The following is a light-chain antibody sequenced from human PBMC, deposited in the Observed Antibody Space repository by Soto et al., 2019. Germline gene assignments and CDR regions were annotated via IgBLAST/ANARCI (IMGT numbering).Light chain of an antibody. J-gene: IGKJ4*01. Sequence: EIVMTQSPATLSVSPGESATLSCRASQSVRSNLAWYQQKPGQAPTLLIYDASTRATGIPARFSGSGSGTEFTLTVSSLRSEDFAVYYCQQYNDWSPLTFGGGTKVEIK. CDR1: QSVRSN. V-gene: IGKV3-15*01. CDR3: QQYNDWSPLT. CDR2: DAS.